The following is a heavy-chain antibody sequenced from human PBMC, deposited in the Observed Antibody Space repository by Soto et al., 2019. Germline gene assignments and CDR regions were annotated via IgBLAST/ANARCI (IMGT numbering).Heavy chain of an antibody. CDR3: ARDMPHNCLDP. V-gene: IGHV3-74*03. J-gene: IGHJ5*02. Sequence: GGSLRLSCVASGFTFGDKWMHWVRQAPGKGLVWVARINDDEITTVYADSVKGRFTISRDNAKNTLYLQMNSLRAEDTAVYYCARDMPHNCLDPWGQGTLVTVSS. D-gene: IGHD2-2*01. CDR2: INDDEITT. CDR1: GFTFGDKW.